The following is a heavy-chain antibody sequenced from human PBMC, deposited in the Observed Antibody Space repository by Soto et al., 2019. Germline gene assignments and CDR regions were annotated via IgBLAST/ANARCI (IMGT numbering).Heavy chain of an antibody. J-gene: IGHJ4*02. D-gene: IGHD3-22*01. Sequence: QVQLQESGPGLVKPSETLSLTCAVSGDSISSYYCMWIRQPPGKGLESIGYLYYGRSANYNPSLKRRVTLSVDTSTNQCSLTLSSMAAADAAVYYCALRSMEVVPEYWGQGTLVTVSS. CDR2: LYYGRSA. V-gene: IGHV4-59*01. CDR3: ALRSMEVVPEY. CDR1: GDSISSYY.